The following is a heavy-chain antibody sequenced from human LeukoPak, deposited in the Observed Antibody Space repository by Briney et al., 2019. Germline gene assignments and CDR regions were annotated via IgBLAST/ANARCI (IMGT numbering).Heavy chain of an antibody. CDR3: VRAGGRDPRTTYYYGMDV. Sequence: GGSLRLSCAASGFTFSTYTMGWVRQAPGKGLEWVSSISSSSSYIYYADSVKGRFTISRDNAKNPLYLQINSLRAEDTALYYCVRAGGRDPRTTYYYGMDVWGPGTTVTVSS. V-gene: IGHV3-21*04. J-gene: IGHJ6*02. CDR2: ISSSSSYI. D-gene: IGHD3/OR15-3a*01. CDR1: GFTFSTYT.